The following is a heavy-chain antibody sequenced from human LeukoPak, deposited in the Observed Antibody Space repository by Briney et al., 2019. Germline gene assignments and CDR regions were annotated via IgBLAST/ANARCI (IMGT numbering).Heavy chain of an antibody. D-gene: IGHD2-15*01. CDR2: IIPILGIA. J-gene: IGHJ4*02. CDR3: ARDFNWGYCSGGSCYSGPMSVY. CDR1: GGTFSSYA. Sequence: GSSVKVSCKASGGTFSSYAISWVRQAPGQGLEWMGRIIPILGIANYAQKFQGRVTITADKSTSTAYMELSSLRSEDTAVYYCARDFNWGYCSGGSCYSGPMSVYWGQGTLVTVSS. V-gene: IGHV1-69*04.